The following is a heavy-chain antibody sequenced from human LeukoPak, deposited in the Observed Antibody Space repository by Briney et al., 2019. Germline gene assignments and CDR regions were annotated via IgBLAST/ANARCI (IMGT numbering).Heavy chain of an antibody. J-gene: IGHJ6*02. CDR1: GGTFSSYA. CDR3: ARDRDTMIVVVIPPSGGMDV. V-gene: IGHV1-69*04. D-gene: IGHD3-22*01. Sequence: SVKVSCKASGGTFSSYAISWVRQAPGQGLEWMGRIIPILGIANYAQKFQGRVTMTRDASTRTVYMELSSLRSEDTAVYYCARDRDTMIVVVIPPSGGMDVWGQGTTVTVSS. CDR2: IIPILGIA.